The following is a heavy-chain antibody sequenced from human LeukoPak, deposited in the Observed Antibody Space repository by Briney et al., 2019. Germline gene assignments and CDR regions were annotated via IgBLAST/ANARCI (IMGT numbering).Heavy chain of an antibody. CDR3: ARDHMVQGVIRD. CDR2: TNPNSGGT. D-gene: IGHD3-10*01. V-gene: IGHV1-2*02. CDR1: GYTFTGYY. Sequence: ASVKVSCKASGYTFTGYYMHWVRQAPGQGLEWMGWTNPNSGGTNYAQKFQGRVTMTRDTSTSTVYMELSSLRSEDTAVYYCARDHMVQGVIRDWGQGTLVTVSS. J-gene: IGHJ4*02.